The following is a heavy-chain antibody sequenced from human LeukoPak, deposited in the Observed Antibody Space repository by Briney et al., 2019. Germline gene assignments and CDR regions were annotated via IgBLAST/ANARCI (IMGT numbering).Heavy chain of an antibody. CDR2: IYYSGKT. CDR1: GVSISSSNSY. Sequence: SETLSLTCTVSGVSISSSNSYRSWIRQSPGKGLEWIGSIYYSGKTYYNSSLKSRVTISIDTSASLFSLKLNSVTAADTAFYLCARQTGSGLFILPGGQGTLVTVSS. CDR3: ARQTGSGLFILP. V-gene: IGHV4-39*01. D-gene: IGHD3/OR15-3a*01. J-gene: IGHJ4*02.